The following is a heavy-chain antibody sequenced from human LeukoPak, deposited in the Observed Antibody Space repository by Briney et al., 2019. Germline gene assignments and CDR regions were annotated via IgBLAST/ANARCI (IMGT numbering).Heavy chain of an antibody. D-gene: IGHD5-24*01. V-gene: IGHV3-23*01. Sequence: GGSLRLSCAASGFTFSSYAMSWVRQAPGKGLEWVSAISGSGGSTYYADSVKGRFTISRDNSKNTLYLQMNSLRAEDTDVYYCAKEWRWLQSGNYFDYWGQGTLVTVSS. CDR1: GFTFSSYA. CDR2: ISGSGGST. CDR3: AKEWRWLQSGNYFDY. J-gene: IGHJ4*02.